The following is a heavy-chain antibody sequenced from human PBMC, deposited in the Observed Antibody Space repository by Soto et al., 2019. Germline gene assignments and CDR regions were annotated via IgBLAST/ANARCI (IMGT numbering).Heavy chain of an antibody. D-gene: IGHD3-10*01. CDR1: GFSLSTSGVG. CDR3: ARPYYYGSGSYPSVFDY. CDR2: IYWDDDK. J-gene: IGHJ4*02. V-gene: IGHV2-5*02. Sequence: QITLKESGPTLVKPTQTLTLTCTFSGFSLSTSGVGVGWIRQPPGKALEWLALIYWDDDKRYSPSLKSRLTIPKDTSKNQVVLTMTNMDPVDTATYYCARPYYYGSGSYPSVFDYWGQGTLVTVSS.